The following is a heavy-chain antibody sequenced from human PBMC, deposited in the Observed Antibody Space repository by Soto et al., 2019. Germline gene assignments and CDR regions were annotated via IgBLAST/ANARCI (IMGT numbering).Heavy chain of an antibody. CDR2: INNAGTT. CDR1: GFDASVNF. V-gene: IGHV3-66*01. CDR3: VRENYYYGMDV. J-gene: IGHJ6*02. Sequence: PGGSLRLSCAASGFDASVNFMTWVRQAPGKGLEWVTAINNAGTTFYADSVKGRFSIPRDDSKNTLYLQMNSLRVEDTAMYYCVRENYYYGMDVWGQGTAVTVSS.